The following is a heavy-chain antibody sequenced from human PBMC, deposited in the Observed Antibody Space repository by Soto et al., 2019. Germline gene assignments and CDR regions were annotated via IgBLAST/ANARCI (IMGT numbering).Heavy chain of an antibody. CDR1: GYTFTSYY. CDR3: ARVRYYYDSSSPIDY. J-gene: IGHJ4*02. V-gene: IGHV1-18*04. CDR2: ISAYNGNT. Sequence: ASVKVSCKASGYTFTSYYMHWVRQAPGQGLEWMGWISAYNGNTNYAQKLQGRVTMTTDTSTSTAYMELRSLRSDDTAVYYSARVRYYYDSSSPIDYWGQGTLVTVSS. D-gene: IGHD3-22*01.